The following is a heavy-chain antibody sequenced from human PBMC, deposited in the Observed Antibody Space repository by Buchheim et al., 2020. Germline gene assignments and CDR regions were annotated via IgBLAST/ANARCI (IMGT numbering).Heavy chain of an antibody. V-gene: IGHV3-66*02. D-gene: IGHD2-15*01. Sequence: EVQLVESGGGLVQPGGSLRLSCAASGFTVSSNYMSWVRQAPGKGLEWVSVIYSGGSTYYADSVKGRFTISRDNSKNTRYLQMNSLRAEDTAVYYCARAESGWTLANYGMDVWGQGTT. J-gene: IGHJ6*02. CDR1: GFTVSSNY. CDR3: ARAESGWTLANYGMDV. CDR2: IYSGGST.